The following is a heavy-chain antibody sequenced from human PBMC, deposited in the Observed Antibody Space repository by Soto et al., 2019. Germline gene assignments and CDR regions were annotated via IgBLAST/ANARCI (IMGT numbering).Heavy chain of an antibody. D-gene: IGHD1-26*01. CDR1: GITFNSYT. Sequence: EVQLVESGGGLVKPGGCLRVSCAASGITFNSYTMSWVRQAPGKGLEWVSSISRSSDYIVYADSVRGRFTISRDNARNSVYLQVNSLRPEDSAVYYCRREEYDYWGQGTLVTVSS. CDR3: RREEYDY. J-gene: IGHJ4*02. CDR2: ISRSSDYI. V-gene: IGHV3-21*01.